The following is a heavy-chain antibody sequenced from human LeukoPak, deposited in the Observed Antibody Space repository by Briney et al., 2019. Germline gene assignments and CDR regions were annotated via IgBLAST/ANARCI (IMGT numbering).Heavy chain of an antibody. CDR1: GGSFSGYY. CDR3: ARGSPTVTYYFDY. CDR2: INHSGST. D-gene: IGHD4-11*01. V-gene: IGHV4-34*01. J-gene: IGHJ4*02. Sequence: SETLSLTCAVYGGSFSGYYWIWIRQPPGNGLEWIGEINHSGSTNYNPSLKSRVTISVDTSKNQFSLKLSSVTAADTAVYYCARGSPTVTYYFDYWGQGTLATVSS.